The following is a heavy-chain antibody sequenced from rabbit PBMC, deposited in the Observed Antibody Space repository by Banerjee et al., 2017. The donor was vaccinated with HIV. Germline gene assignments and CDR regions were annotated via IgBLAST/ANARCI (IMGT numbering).Heavy chain of an antibody. D-gene: IGHD1-1*01. CDR3: ARDLPISGGYSFDL. Sequence: QSLEESGGDLVKPGASLTLTCTASGIDFSSSYWICWVRQAPGKGLEWIACIYAGSSGSTVYASWEKGRFTISKTSSTTVALQMTSLTAADTATYFCARDLPISGGYSFDLWGQGTLVTVS. V-gene: IGHV1S40*01. CDR1: GIDFSSSYW. CDR2: IYAGSSGST. J-gene: IGHJ4*01.